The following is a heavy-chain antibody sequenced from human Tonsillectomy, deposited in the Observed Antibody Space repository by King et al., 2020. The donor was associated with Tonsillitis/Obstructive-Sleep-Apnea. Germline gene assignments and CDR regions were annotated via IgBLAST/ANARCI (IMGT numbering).Heavy chain of an antibody. CDR2: ISSSSSYI. J-gene: IGHJ6*02. Sequence: VQLVESGGGLVKPGGSLRVSCAATGFTLSSYKMNWVRQAPGKGLEWVSYISSSSSYIYYADSVKGRFTISRDNAKNSLYLQMNSLRAEDTAVYYCARALEQWLNRGYYGMDVWGQGTTVTVSS. CDR1: GFTLSSYK. D-gene: IGHD6-19*01. CDR3: ARALEQWLNRGYYGMDV. V-gene: IGHV3-21*01.